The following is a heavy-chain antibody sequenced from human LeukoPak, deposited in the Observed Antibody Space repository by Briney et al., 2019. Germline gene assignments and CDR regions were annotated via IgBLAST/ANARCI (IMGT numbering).Heavy chain of an antibody. CDR3: ASSNALVWGYFDY. CDR1: GGSISNGSYY. V-gene: IGHV4-61*02. D-gene: IGHD7-27*01. J-gene: IGHJ4*02. Sequence: SQTLSLTCTVSGGSISNGSYYWSWIRQPAGKGLEWIGRIYTSGSTNYNPSLKSRVTISVDTSKNQFSLRLSSVTAADTAVYYCASSNALVWGYFDYWGQGTLVAVSS. CDR2: IYTSGST.